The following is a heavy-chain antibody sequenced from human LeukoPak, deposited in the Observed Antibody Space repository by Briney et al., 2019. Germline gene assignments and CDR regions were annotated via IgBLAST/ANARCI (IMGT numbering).Heavy chain of an antibody. CDR1: GFTFDDYA. V-gene: IGHV3-9*01. CDR2: ISWNSGSI. Sequence: PGGSLRLSCAASGFTFDDYAMHWVRHAPGQGREWVSRISWNSGSIGYADSVKGLFTISRVNAKNSLYLQMNSLRAEDTAVYYCARASQLLLQAGADYWGQGALVTVSS. D-gene: IGHD2-2*01. CDR3: ARASQLLLQAGADY. J-gene: IGHJ4*02.